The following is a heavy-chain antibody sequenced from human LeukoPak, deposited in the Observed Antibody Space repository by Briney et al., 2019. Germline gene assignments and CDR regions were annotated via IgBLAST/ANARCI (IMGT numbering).Heavy chain of an antibody. Sequence: PGGSLRLSCAASGFTFSIYWMNWVRQAPGKGLEWVASINQDGSEKYYVDSVKGRFTISRDNAKNSLYLQMNSLRAEDTALYYCARDNTGGYSYGSFDYWGQGTLVTVSS. V-gene: IGHV3-7*03. CDR2: INQDGSEK. CDR1: GFTFSIYW. CDR3: ARDNTGGYSYGSFDY. D-gene: IGHD5-18*01. J-gene: IGHJ4*02.